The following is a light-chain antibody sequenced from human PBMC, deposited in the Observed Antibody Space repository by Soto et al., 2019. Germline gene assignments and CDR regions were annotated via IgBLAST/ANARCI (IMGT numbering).Light chain of an antibody. CDR3: QQYSGSPPT. V-gene: IGKV3-20*01. CDR1: QSIRSNY. CDR2: GVS. J-gene: IGKJ1*01. Sequence: EIVLTQSPGTLSLSPGERATLSCRASQSIRSNYLAWYQQKPGQAPRLLIYGVSNRATGIPDRFSGSGSGTDFTLTISRLEPEDFAVYCCQQYSGSPPTFGLGTKVDIK.